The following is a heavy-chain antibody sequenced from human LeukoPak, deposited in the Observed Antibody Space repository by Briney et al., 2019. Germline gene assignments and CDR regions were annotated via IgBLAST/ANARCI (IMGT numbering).Heavy chain of an antibody. V-gene: IGHV4-59*08. CDR3: ARVGAAAGPEYFDY. J-gene: IGHJ4*02. CDR1: GGSISSYY. Sequence: SETLSLTCTVSGGSISSYYWSWIRQPPGKGLEWIGYIYYSGSTNYNPSLKSRVTISVDTSMNQFSLKLSSVTAADTAVYYCARVGAAAGPEYFDYWGQGTLVTVSS. D-gene: IGHD6-13*01. CDR2: IYYSGST.